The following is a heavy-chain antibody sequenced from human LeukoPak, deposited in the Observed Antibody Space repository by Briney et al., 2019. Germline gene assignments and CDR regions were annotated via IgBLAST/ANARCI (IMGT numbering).Heavy chain of an antibody. J-gene: IGHJ6*03. CDR2: INHSGST. D-gene: IGHD6-13*01. V-gene: IGHV4-34*01. CDR1: GGSFSGYY. CDR3: ARLRAAAGYYYYMDV. Sequence: PSETLSLTCAVYGGSFSGYYWSWIRQPPGKGLEWIGEINHSGSTNYNPSLKSRVTISVDTSKNQFSLKLSSVTAADTAVYYCARLRAAAGYYYYMDVWGKGTTVTISS.